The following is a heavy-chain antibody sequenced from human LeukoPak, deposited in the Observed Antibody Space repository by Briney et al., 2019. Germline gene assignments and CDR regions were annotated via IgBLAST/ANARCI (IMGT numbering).Heavy chain of an antibody. CDR2: INPSGGST. CDR3: ARALGGLRFLEWSLYYYGMDV. CDR1: GYTFTSYY. D-gene: IGHD3-3*01. Sequence: ASVKVSCKASGYTFTSYYMHWVRQAPGQGLEWMGIINPSGGSTSYAQKFQGRVTMTRDTSTSTVYMELSSLRSEDTAMYYCARALGGLRFLEWSLYYYGMDVWGQGTTVTVSS. J-gene: IGHJ6*02. V-gene: IGHV1-46*01.